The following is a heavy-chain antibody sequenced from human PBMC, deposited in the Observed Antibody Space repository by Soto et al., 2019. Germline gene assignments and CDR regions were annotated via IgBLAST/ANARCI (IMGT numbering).Heavy chain of an antibody. J-gene: IGHJ5*02. V-gene: IGHV3-7*01. Sequence: LRIASAGSGFTFSSYWRRWVRQAPEKGLEWVANTKQDGSEKYYVDTVKGRFTISRDNAKNSLYLQMNSLRAEDTAVYYCARDPPIDPWGQGTLVTVSS. CDR2: TKQDGSEK. CDR1: GFTFSSYW. CDR3: ARDPPIDP.